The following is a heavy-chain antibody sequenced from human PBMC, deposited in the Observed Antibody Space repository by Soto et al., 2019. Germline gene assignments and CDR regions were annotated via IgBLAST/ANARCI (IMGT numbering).Heavy chain of an antibody. CDR1: GYSFTDHY. Sequence: QVQLVQSGAEVKEPGASVKVSCKASGYSFTDHYMHWVRQAPGQGLEWMGRINPNSGGTKSAQQFQGRVTMTRDTSISTAYMELTRLRFDDTAVFYCARGKEIPDYWNFDLWGRGTLVTVSS. CDR2: INPNSGGT. CDR3: ARGKEIPDYWNFDL. D-gene: IGHD2-2*02. V-gene: IGHV1-2*06. J-gene: IGHJ2*01.